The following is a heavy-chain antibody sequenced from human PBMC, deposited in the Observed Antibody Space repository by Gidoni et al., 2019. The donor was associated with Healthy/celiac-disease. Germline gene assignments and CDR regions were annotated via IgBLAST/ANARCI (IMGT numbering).Heavy chain of an antibody. CDR1: GYTFTGYY. Sequence: QVQLVQSGAEVKKPGASVKVPCKASGYTFTGYYMHWVRQAPGQGLEWMGWINPNSGGTNYAQKFQGRVTMTRDTSISTAYMELSRLRSDDTAVYYCARVPMTTVSLKRGWFDPWGQGTLVTVSS. D-gene: IGHD4-17*01. V-gene: IGHV1-2*02. J-gene: IGHJ5*02. CDR2: INPNSGGT. CDR3: ARVPMTTVSLKRGWFDP.